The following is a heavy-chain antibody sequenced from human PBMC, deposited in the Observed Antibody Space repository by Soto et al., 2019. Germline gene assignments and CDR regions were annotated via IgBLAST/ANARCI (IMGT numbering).Heavy chain of an antibody. V-gene: IGHV4-34*01. Sequence: QVQLQQWGAGLLKPSETLSLTCAVYGGSFSGYYWSWIRQPPGKGLEWIGEINHSGSTNYNPSLKSRVTISVDTSKNQFSLKLSSVTAADTAVYYCARVNLAVAGLDYWGQGTLVTVSS. J-gene: IGHJ4*02. D-gene: IGHD6-19*01. CDR1: GGSFSGYY. CDR2: INHSGST. CDR3: ARVNLAVAGLDY.